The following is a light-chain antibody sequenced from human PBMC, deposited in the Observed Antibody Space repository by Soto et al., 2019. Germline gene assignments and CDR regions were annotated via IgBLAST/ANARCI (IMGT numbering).Light chain of an antibody. CDR2: DAS. V-gene: IGKV1-5*01. CDR1: QGVRTW. J-gene: IGKJ2*01. CDR3: QQYNDFSPT. Sequence: DIQMTQSPSTLSASVGDRVTITCRASQGVRTWLAWYQQKPGKAPKPLIYDASTLESGVPSRFSGSGSGTEFTLTISSLQPDDFATYYCQQYNDFSPTFGQGTKLEI.